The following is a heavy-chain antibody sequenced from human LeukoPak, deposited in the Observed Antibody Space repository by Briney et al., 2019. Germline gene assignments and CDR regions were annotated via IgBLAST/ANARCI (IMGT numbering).Heavy chain of an antibody. J-gene: IGHJ3*02. CDR3: ARKQGCGGVTCYLGAFDI. Sequence: SETLSLTCTISGASISSGGDFWSWIRQPPGKGLECTGYISHSGSTYYNPSLESRVTISLDKSNNQSSLKLRSVTAADTAVYYCARKQGCGGVTCYLGAFDIWGQGTMVTVSS. CDR2: ISHSGST. V-gene: IGHV4-30-2*01. CDR1: GASISSGGDF. D-gene: IGHD2-15*01.